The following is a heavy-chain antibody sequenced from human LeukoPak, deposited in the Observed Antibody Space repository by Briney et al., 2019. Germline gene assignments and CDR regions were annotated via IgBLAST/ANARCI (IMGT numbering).Heavy chain of an antibody. Sequence: PSETLSLTCSVSGGSITPYYWSWIRQPPGKGLEWIGYIYYSGSTNYNPSLKSRVTISVDTSKNQFSLKLSSVTAADTAVYYCARRNYYYDSSGYYYFDYWGQGTLVTVSS. CDR1: GGSITPYY. V-gene: IGHV4-59*08. CDR2: IYYSGST. D-gene: IGHD3-22*01. J-gene: IGHJ4*02. CDR3: ARRNYYYDSSGYYYFDY.